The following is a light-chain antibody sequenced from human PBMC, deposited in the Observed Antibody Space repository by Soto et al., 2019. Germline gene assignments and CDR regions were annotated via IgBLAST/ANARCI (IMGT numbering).Light chain of an antibody. J-gene: IGKJ4*01. CDR2: DTS. CDR3: QQRDSWPIT. Sequence: EIVLTQSPATLSLSPGERATLSCWASKDISTKLGWYQQKPGQAPRLLIYDTSERATGIPTRFSGGGFGTEFTLAISRVEPEDFAVYVCQQRDSWPITFGGGTKVEIK. V-gene: IGKV3-11*01. CDR1: KDISTK.